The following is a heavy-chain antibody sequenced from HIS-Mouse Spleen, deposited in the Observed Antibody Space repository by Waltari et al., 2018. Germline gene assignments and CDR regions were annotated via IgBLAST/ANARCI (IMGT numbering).Heavy chain of an antibody. V-gene: IGHV3-30*18. J-gene: IGHJ4*02. CDR1: GFTFGSYG. Sequence: QVQLVESGGGVVQPGRSLRLSCAASGFTFGSYGMYWVRQAPGKGLEWVAGISYDGSNKYYADSVKGRFTISRDNSKNTLYLQMNSLRAEDTAVYYCAKDKHHAFDYWGQGTLVTVSS. CDR2: ISYDGSNK. CDR3: AKDKHHAFDY.